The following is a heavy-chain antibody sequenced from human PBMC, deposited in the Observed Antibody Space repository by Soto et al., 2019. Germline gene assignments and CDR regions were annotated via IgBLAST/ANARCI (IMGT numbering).Heavy chain of an antibody. J-gene: IGHJ6*02. Sequence: GGSLRLSCAASGFTFSSYAMSWVRQAPGKGLEWVSAISGSGGSTYYADSVKGRFTISRDNSKNTLYLQMNSLRAEDTAVYYCAKAFGSPTYYDFRSYYYGMDVWGQGTTVTVSS. CDR3: AKAFGSPTYYDFRSYYYGMDV. D-gene: IGHD3-3*01. V-gene: IGHV3-23*01. CDR2: ISGSGGST. CDR1: GFTFSSYA.